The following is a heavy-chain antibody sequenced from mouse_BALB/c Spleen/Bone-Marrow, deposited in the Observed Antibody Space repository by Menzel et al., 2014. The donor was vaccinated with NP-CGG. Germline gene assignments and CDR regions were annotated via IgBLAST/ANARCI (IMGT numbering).Heavy chain of an antibody. Sequence: DVQLQESGPGLVKPSQSLSLTCSAIGYSITSGYYWNWIRQFPGNNLEWMGYINYDGSSNYNPSLKKRISITRDTSKNLFILKLNSVTTEDTATYYGARWRTGARCYAMDYWGQGTSVTVSS. CDR2: INYDGSS. CDR1: GYSITSGYY. V-gene: IGHV3-6*02. J-gene: IGHJ4*01. CDR3: ARWRTGARCYAMDY. D-gene: IGHD4-1*01.